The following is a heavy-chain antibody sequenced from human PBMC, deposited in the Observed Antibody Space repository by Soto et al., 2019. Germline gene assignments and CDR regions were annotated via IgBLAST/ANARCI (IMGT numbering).Heavy chain of an antibody. J-gene: IGHJ4*02. CDR1: GGSFSGYY. Sequence: QVQLQQWGAGLLKPSETLSLTCAVYGGSFSGYYWSWIRQPPGKGLEWIGEINHSGSTNYNPSLKSRVTISGDTSKNQFSLKLSSVTAADTAVYYCARVRWNDFWSGPNPRRYYFDYWGQGTLVTVSS. CDR2: INHSGST. D-gene: IGHD3-3*01. CDR3: ARVRWNDFWSGPNPRRYYFDY. V-gene: IGHV4-34*01.